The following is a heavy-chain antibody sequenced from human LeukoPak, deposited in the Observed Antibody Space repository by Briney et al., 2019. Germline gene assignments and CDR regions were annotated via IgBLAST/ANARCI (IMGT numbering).Heavy chain of an antibody. CDR2: ITSSGSTM. Sequence: GGSLRLSCAASGFTFSSYEMHWVRQAPGKGLEWVSYITSSGSTMYYADSVKGRFTTSTDNAKNSLYLQMNSLRAEDTALYYCARDIDGALDYWGQGTLVTVSS. CDR1: GFTFSSYE. J-gene: IGHJ4*02. D-gene: IGHD1-26*01. CDR3: ARDIDGALDY. V-gene: IGHV3-48*03.